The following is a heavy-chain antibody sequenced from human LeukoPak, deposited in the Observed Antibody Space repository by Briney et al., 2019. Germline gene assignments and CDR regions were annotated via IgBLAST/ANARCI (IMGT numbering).Heavy chain of an antibody. J-gene: IGHJ4*02. D-gene: IGHD3-3*01. Sequence: ASVKVSCKASGYTFSGHYMHWVRQAPGQGLEWMGWINPNTGGTDYAQKFQGGVTMTRDTSISTVYMELRRLRSDDPAVYYCARDMYDFLSAAYYFDYWGQGTLVTVSS. V-gene: IGHV1-2*02. CDR2: INPNTGGT. CDR1: GYTFSGHY. CDR3: ARDMYDFLSAAYYFDY.